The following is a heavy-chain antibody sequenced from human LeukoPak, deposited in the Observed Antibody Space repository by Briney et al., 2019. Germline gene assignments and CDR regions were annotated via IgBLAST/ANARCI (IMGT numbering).Heavy chain of an antibody. V-gene: IGHV3-21*01. J-gene: IGHJ4*02. CDR1: GFTFSSYS. D-gene: IGHD1-26*01. Sequence: GGSLRLSCAASGFTFSSYSMNWVRQAPGKGLEWVSSISSSSSYIYYADSVKGRFTISRDNAKNSLYLQMNSLRAEDTAVYYCARAGGSYNTQIIWGQGTLVTVSS. CDR2: ISSSSSYI. CDR3: ARAGGSYNTQII.